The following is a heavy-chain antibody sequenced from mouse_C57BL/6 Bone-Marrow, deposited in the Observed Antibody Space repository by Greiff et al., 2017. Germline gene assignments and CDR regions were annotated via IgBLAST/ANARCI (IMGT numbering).Heavy chain of an antibody. J-gene: IGHJ4*01. Sequence: QVQLKQPGTELVKPGASVKLSCKASGYTFTSYWMHWVKQRPGQGLEWIGNINPSNGGTNYNEKFKSKATLTVDTSSSTAYMQLSSLTSEDSAVSYCARSITSVVATDAMDYWGQGTSVTVSS. CDR3: ARSITSVVATDAMDY. CDR1: GYTFTSYW. CDR2: INPSNGGT. V-gene: IGHV1-53*01. D-gene: IGHD1-1*01.